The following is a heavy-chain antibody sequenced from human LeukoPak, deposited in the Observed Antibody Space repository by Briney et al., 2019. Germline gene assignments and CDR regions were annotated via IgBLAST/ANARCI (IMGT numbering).Heavy chain of an antibody. J-gene: IGHJ4*02. V-gene: IGHV3-21*01. CDR2: ISTGSGFI. CDR3: ARTDYYDKSIDY. CDR1: GFTFSSYS. Sequence: MAAGSLRLSCAASGFTFSSYSMNWVRQAPGKGLEWVSSISTGSGFIYYADSVKGRFTISRDIAKNSLYLQMNRLRAEDTAVYYCARTDYYDKSIDYWGQGTLVTVSS. D-gene: IGHD3-22*01.